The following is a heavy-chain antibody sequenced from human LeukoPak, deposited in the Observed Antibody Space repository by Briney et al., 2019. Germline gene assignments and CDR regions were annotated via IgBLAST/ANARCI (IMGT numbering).Heavy chain of an antibody. V-gene: IGHV3-53*01. Sequence: GGSLRLSCAASGFTVSSNYMNWVRQAPGKGLEWVSVIYTGGFTYYADSVKGRFTISRDNSKNTLYLQMNSLRAEDTAVYYCARSPEYCTDGVCYYFDYWGQGTLVTVSS. J-gene: IGHJ4*02. D-gene: IGHD2-8*01. CDR3: ARSPEYCTDGVCYYFDY. CDR1: GFTVSSNY. CDR2: IYTGGFT.